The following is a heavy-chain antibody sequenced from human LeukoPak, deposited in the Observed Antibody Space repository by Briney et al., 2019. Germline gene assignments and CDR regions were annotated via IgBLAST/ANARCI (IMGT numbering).Heavy chain of an antibody. Sequence: GGSLRLSCAASGFTFSSDEMNWVRLAPGKGLEWVSYMSSSGSTIYYADSVRGRFTISRDNAKNSLYLQMNSLRAEDTAVYYCARGWFDYWGQGTLVTVSS. CDR1: GFTFSSDE. J-gene: IGHJ5*01. CDR2: MSSSGSTI. CDR3: ARGWFDY. V-gene: IGHV3-48*03.